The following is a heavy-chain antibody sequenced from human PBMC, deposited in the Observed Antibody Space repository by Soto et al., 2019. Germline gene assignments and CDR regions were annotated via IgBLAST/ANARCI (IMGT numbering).Heavy chain of an antibody. CDR1: GFTFSSYG. J-gene: IGHJ4*02. CDR2: IWYDGSNK. CDR3: ARDHDSRFRD. Sequence: QVQLVESGGGVVQPGRSLRLSCAASGFTFSSYGMHWVRQAPGKGLEWVAVIWYDGSNKYYADSVKGRFTISRDNSKNTLYLQMNILRAEDTAVYYCARDHDSRFRDWGQGTLVTVSS. D-gene: IGHD3-22*01. V-gene: IGHV3-33*01.